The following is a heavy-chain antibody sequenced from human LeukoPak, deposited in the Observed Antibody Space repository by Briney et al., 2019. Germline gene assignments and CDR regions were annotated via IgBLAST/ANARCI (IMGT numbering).Heavy chain of an antibody. CDR1: GFTFSSYE. CDR3: ALMSVRIREELYD. D-gene: IGHD3-10*01. V-gene: IGHV3-48*03. Sequence: GGSLRLSCAASGFTFSSYEMNWVRQAPGKGLEWVSYISSSGSTIYHADSVKGRFTISRDNAKNSLYLQMNSLSVEDTAVYYCALMSVRIREELYDWGQGTLVTVSS. CDR2: ISSSGSTI. J-gene: IGHJ4*02.